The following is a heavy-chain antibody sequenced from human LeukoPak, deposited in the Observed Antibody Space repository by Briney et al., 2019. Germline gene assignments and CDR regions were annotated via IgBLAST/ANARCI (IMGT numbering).Heavy chain of an antibody. CDR1: GYTFTSYY. CDR3: AAVQENYDILTGYYNSIEDAFDI. CDR2: INPSGGST. V-gene: IGHV1-46*01. D-gene: IGHD3-9*01. Sequence: GASVKVSCKASGYTFTSYYMHWVRQAPGQGLEWMGIINPSGGSTSYAQKFQGRVTMTRDMSTSTVYMELSSLRSEDTAVYYCAAVQENYDILTGYYNSIEDAFDIWGQGTMVTVSS. J-gene: IGHJ3*02.